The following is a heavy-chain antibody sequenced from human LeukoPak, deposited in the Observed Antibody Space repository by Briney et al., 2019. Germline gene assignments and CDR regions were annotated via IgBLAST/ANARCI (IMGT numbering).Heavy chain of an antibody. CDR1: GGSISSYY. D-gene: IGHD5-18*01. V-gene: IGHV4-59*01. J-gene: IGHJ4*02. CDR2: VYYSGST. Sequence: SETLSLTCTVSGGSISSYYWSWIRQPPGKELEWIGYVYYSGSTNYNPSPKSRVAISVDTSKNQFSLKLSSVTAADTAVYYCARQRERTWIQLWLGFDYWGQGTLATVSS. CDR3: ARQRERTWIQLWLGFDY.